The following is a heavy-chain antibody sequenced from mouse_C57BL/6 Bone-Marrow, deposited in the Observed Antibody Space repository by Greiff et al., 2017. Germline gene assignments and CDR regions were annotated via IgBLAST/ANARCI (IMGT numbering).Heavy chain of an antibody. D-gene: IGHD1-1*01. CDR1: GYTFTSYG. J-gene: IGHJ4*01. V-gene: IGHV1-81*01. CDR2: IYPRSGNT. CDR3: GPCGSSPLYAMDD. Sequence: VKLMESGAELARPGASVKLSCKASGYTFTSYGISWVKQRTGQGLEWIGEIYPRSGNTYYNEKFKGKATLTADKSSSTAYMELRSRTSADAAVYFCGPCGSSPLYAMDDWGQGTSVTVSS.